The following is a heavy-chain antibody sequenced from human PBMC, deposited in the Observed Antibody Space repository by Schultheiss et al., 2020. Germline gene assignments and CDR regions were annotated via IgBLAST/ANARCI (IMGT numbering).Heavy chain of an antibody. J-gene: IGHJ5*02. Sequence: ASVKVSFKASGYTFTSYYMNWVRQAPGQGLEWMGIINPSGGSTSYAQKFQGRVTMTRDTSTSTVYMELSSLRSEDTAVYYCARDTGMIVTRDLGFDPWGQGNLGTVSS. CDR1: GYTFTSYY. CDR3: ARDTGMIVTRDLGFDP. CDR2: INPSGGST. D-gene: IGHD3-22*01. V-gene: IGHV1-46*01.